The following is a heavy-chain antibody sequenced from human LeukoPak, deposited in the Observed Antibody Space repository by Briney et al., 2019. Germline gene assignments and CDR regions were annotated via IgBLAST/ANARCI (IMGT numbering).Heavy chain of an antibody. CDR2: INAGNGNT. D-gene: IGHD4-17*01. V-gene: IGHV1-3*01. J-gene: IGHJ4*02. CDR3: ATMPTVTTSGGGG. Sequence: ASGSVSCKASGYTFTSYAMHWVRQAPGQRLEWMGWINAGNGNTKYSQKFQGRVTITRDTSASTAYMELSSLRSEDTAVYYCATMPTVTTSGGGGWGQGTLVTVSS. CDR1: GYTFTSYA.